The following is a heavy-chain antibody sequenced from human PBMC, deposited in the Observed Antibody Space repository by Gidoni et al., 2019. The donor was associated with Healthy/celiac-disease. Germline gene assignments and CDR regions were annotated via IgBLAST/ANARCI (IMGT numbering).Heavy chain of an antibody. D-gene: IGHD3-3*01. V-gene: IGHV1-24*01. J-gene: IGHJ4*02. CDR2: FDAEDGKT. CDR1: GYTLTELS. CDR3: ATDPEGPLWRGFPL. Sequence: QVQLVQSGAAVKKPGASVKVSCEVSGYTLTELSMHWVRQAPGKGLEWMVGFDAEDGKTIYAQKFQGRVTMTEDTSTDTAYMELSSLRSEDTAVYYCATDPEGPLWRGFPLWGQGTLVTVSS.